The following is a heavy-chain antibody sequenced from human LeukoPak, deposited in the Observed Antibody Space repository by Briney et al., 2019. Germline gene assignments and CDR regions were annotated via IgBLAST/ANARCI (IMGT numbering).Heavy chain of an antibody. D-gene: IGHD3-22*01. V-gene: IGHV3-11*04. CDR1: GFTFSDYY. CDR3: ARGYDSSGYYYGVANY. Sequence: GGSLRLSSAASGFTFSDYYMSWIRQAPVKGLEWVSDISSSGSSIYYADSVKGRFTISRDNAKKSLYLQMNSLRAEDTAVYYCARGYDSSGYYYGVANYWGQGTLVTVSS. CDR2: ISSSGSSI. J-gene: IGHJ4*02.